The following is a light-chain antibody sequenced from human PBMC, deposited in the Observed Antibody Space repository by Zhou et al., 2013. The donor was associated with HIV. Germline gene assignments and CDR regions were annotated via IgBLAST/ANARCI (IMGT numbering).Light chain of an antibody. Sequence: DIQMTQSPSSVSASVGDRVTITCRASQSISSWLAWYQQKPGKAPNLLIYQASTLESGVPSRFSGSGSGTDFALTITSLQPDDCATYYCQQYNNNAITFGQGTRLEI. J-gene: IGKJ5*01. CDR2: QAS. V-gene: IGKV1-5*03. CDR3: QQYNNNAIT. CDR1: QSISSW.